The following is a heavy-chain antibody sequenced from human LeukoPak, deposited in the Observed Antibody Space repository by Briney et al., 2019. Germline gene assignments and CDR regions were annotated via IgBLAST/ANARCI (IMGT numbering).Heavy chain of an antibody. J-gene: IGHJ4*02. V-gene: IGHV1-69*05. CDR2: IIPIFGTA. D-gene: IGHD2-15*01. Sequence: SVRVSCKASGGTFSSYAISWVRQAPGQGLEWMGRIIPIFGTANYAQKFQGRVTITTDESTSTAYMELSSLRSEDTAVYYCARDRGYCSGGSCSAKDYWGQGTLVTVSS. CDR3: ARDRGYCSGGSCSAKDY. CDR1: GGTFSSYA.